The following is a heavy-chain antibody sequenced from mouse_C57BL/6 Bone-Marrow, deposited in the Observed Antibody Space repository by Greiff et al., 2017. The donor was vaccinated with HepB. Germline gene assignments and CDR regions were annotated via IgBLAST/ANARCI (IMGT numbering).Heavy chain of an antibody. V-gene: IGHV1-81*01. J-gene: IGHJ4*01. CDR3: AREGSTMITTAYYYAMDY. CDR2: IYPRSGNT. CDR1: GYTFTSYG. Sequence: VQLQQSGAELARPGASVKLSCKASGYTFTSYGISWVKQRTGQGLEWIGEIYPRSGNTYYNEKFKGKATLTADKSSSTAYMELRSLTSEDSAVYFCAREGSTMITTAYYYAMDYWGQGTSVTVSS. D-gene: IGHD2-4*01.